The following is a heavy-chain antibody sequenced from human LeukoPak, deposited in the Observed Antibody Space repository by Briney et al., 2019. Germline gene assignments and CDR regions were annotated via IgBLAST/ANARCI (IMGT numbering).Heavy chain of an antibody. CDR1: VTFSNAW. V-gene: IGHV3-23*01. CDR3: AQDIGWLQFAY. D-gene: IGHD5-24*01. Sequence: PGGSLRLSCAASVTFSNAWMNWVRQAPGRGLEWISGISPSGGGTYYADFVKGRFTISRDDSKNTLYLQMNSLRGDDTAVYYCAQDIGWLQFAYWGQGTLVTVSS. CDR2: ISPSGGGT. J-gene: IGHJ4*02.